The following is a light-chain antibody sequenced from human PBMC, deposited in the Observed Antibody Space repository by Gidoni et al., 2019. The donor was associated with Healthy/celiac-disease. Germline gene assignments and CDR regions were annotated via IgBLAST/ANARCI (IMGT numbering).Light chain of an antibody. CDR3: QQYNSYPYT. V-gene: IGKV1-5*01. CDR1: QSISSW. Sequence: DIQITPSPSTLSASGGDRVTRTGRASQSISSWLSWYQQKPGKAPKLLIYDASSLDSGVPSRFSGSGSGTEFTLTISSLQPDDFATYYCQQYNSYPYTFXQXTKLEIK. CDR2: DAS. J-gene: IGKJ2*01.